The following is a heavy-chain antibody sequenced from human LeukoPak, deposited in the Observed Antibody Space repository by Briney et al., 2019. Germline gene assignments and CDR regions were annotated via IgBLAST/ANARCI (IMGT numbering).Heavy chain of an antibody. V-gene: IGHV4-31*03. CDR1: GGSISSGGYY. CDR3: ATGITRNRLIDY. CDR2: IYYSGST. Sequence: SETLSLTCTVSGGSISSGGYYWSWIRQHPGKGLEWNGYIYYSGSTYYNPSLKSRVTISVDTSKNQFSLKLSSVTAADTAVYYCATGITRNRLIDYWGQGTLVTVSS. D-gene: IGHD1-20*01. J-gene: IGHJ4*02.